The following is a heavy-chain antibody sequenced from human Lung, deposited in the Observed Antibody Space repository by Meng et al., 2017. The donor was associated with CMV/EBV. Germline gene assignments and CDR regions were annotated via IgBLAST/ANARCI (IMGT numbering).Heavy chain of an antibody. J-gene: IGHJ5*01. V-gene: IGHV1-69*04. Sequence: SSYSVSWVRQAPGQGLEWMGRIIPVRGITNYAQKFQGRVTITADRSTSTFYMELSGLRSEDTAMYYCAREQYCSNTNCFNWFDSWAQGTLVTVSS. CDR1: SSYS. CDR3: AREQYCSNTNCFNWFDS. CDR2: IIPVRGIT. D-gene: IGHD2-2*01.